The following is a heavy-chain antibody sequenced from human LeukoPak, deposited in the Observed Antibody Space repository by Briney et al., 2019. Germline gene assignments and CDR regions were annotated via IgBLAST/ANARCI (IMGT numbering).Heavy chain of an antibody. D-gene: IGHD4-23*01. CDR1: GGSISSHY. J-gene: IGHJ3*02. CDR2: IYYSGST. V-gene: IGHV4-39*01. Sequence: SETLSLTCTVSGGSISSHYWGWIRQPPGKGLEWIGSIYYSGSTYYNPSLKSRVTISVDTSKNQFSLKLSSVTAADTAVYYCARHPGYGGRRTAFDIWGQGTMVTVSS. CDR3: ARHPGYGGRRTAFDI.